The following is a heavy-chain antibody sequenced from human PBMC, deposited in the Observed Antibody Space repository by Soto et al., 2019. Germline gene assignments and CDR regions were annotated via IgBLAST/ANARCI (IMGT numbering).Heavy chain of an antibody. Sequence: LTRSCERRVGKFCGYRRCSNRQTQGKGLEWVSYISSSGSTIYYADSVKGRFTISRDNAKNSLYLQMNSLRAEDTAVYYCARDWKQGYCSGGSCYSYNWFDPWGQGTLVSVSS. CDR3: ARDWKQGYCSGGSCYSYNWFDP. CDR1: VGKFCGYR. D-gene: IGHD2-15*01. V-gene: IGHV3-11*01. CDR2: ISSSGSTI. J-gene: IGHJ5*02.